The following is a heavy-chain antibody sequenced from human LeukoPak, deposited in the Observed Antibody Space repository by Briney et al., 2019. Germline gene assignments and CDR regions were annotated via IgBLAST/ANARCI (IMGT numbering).Heavy chain of an antibody. CDR1: GFTFNSYA. CDR2: ISYDGSNK. CDR3: ARNLITVVRGGPGY. D-gene: IGHD3-10*01. V-gene: IGHV3-30*04. Sequence: GRSLRLSCAASGFTFNSYAMHWVRQAPGKGLEWVAVISYDGSNKYYADSVKGRFTISRDNSKNTLYLQMNSLRAEDTAVYYCARNLITVVRGGPGYCGQGTLVTVS. J-gene: IGHJ4*02.